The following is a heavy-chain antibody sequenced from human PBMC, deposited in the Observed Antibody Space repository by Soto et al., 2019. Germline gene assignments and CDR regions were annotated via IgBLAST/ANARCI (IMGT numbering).Heavy chain of an antibody. CDR1: GGTFSSYT. D-gene: IGHD3-10*01. J-gene: IGHJ4*02. Sequence: QVQLVQSGAEVKKPGSSVKVSCKASGGTFSSYTISWVRQAPGQGLEWMGRIIPILGIANYAQKFQGRVTSTADKSTSTAYMELSSLRSEDTAVYYCAREVYYYGSGAFFDYWGQGTLVTVSS. CDR2: IIPILGIA. CDR3: AREVYYYGSGAFFDY. V-gene: IGHV1-69*08.